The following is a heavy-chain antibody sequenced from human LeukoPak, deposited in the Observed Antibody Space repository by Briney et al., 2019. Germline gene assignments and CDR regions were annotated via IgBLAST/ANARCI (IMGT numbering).Heavy chain of an antibody. CDR1: GGSISSYY. Sequence: SDTLSLTCTVSGGSISSYYWGWIRQPPGKGLEWIGYIYYSGSTNYNPSLKSRVTISVDTSKNQFSLKLSSVTAADTAVYYCARIQYSSGWYWFDPWGQGTLVTVSS. V-gene: IGHV4-59*07. CDR2: IYYSGST. CDR3: ARIQYSSGWYWFDP. D-gene: IGHD6-19*01. J-gene: IGHJ5*02.